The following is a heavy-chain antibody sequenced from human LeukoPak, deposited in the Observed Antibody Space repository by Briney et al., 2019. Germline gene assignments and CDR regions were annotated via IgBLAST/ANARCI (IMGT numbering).Heavy chain of an antibody. Sequence: GGSLRLSCAASGFTFSSYGMSWVRQAPGKGLEWVSVISGSGGTTYYADSVKGRFTISRDNSKNTLYLQMNSLRAEDTAVYYCAKKSEQWLVPDAFDVWGQGTMVTVSS. V-gene: IGHV3-23*01. CDR2: ISGSGGTT. CDR3: AKKSEQWLVPDAFDV. J-gene: IGHJ3*01. D-gene: IGHD6-19*01. CDR1: GFTFSSYG.